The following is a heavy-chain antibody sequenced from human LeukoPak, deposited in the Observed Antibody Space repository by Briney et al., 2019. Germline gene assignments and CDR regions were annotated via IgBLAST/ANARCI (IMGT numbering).Heavy chain of an antibody. CDR1: GFTFSSYG. CDR2: ISGSGGST. Sequence: GGSLRLSCAASGFTFSSYGMHWVRQAPGKGLEWVSAISGSGGSTYYADSVKGRFTISRDNSKNTLYLQMNSLRAEDTAVYYSAKDSHYDFWRGKPPPHYFDYWGQGTLVTVSS. CDR3: AKDSHYDFWRGKPPPHYFDY. D-gene: IGHD3-3*01. J-gene: IGHJ4*02. V-gene: IGHV3-23*01.